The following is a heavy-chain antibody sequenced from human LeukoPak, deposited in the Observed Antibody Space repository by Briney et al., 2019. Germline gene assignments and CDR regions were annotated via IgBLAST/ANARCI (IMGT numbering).Heavy chain of an antibody. J-gene: IGHJ3*02. Sequence: PGGSLRLSCAASGFTFSSYAMSWVRQAPGKGLEWVSAISGSGGGTYYADSVKGRFTISRDNSKNTLYLQMNSLRAEDTAVYYCAKDFSGLIVVVPADDAFDIWGQGTMVTVSS. D-gene: IGHD2-2*01. CDR3: AKDFSGLIVVVPADDAFDI. CDR1: GFTFSSYA. CDR2: ISGSGGGT. V-gene: IGHV3-23*01.